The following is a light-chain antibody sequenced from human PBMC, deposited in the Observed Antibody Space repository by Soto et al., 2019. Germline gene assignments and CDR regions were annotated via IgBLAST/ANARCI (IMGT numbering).Light chain of an antibody. CDR2: GAS. V-gene: IGKV3-20*01. Sequence: EIVLTQSPGTLSLSPGERATLSCRASQSVSNNYLAWYQQKPGQAPRLLIYGASNRATGIPDRLSGSGSGTDFTLTISRLEPEDFAVYYCQQYGSSGTFXQGTKVDIK. CDR1: QSVSNNY. CDR3: QQYGSSGT. J-gene: IGKJ1*01.